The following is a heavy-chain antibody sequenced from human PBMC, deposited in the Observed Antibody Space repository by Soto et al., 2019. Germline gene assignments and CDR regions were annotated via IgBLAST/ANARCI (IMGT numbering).Heavy chain of an antibody. J-gene: IGHJ3*02. V-gene: IGHV3-13*01. CDR1: GFSFSSYD. CDR3: ARGPRRGASDI. D-gene: IGHD3-10*01. Sequence: GGSLRLSCAASGFSFSSYDMHWVRQVTGERLEWVSTISSTGDTFYADSVEGRFTISREDAKTALYLHMNTLRPEDTAVYYCARGPRRGASDIWGQGTRVTVSS. CDR2: ISSTGDT.